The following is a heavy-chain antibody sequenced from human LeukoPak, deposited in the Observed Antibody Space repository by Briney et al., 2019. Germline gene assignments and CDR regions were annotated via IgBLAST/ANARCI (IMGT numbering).Heavy chain of an antibody. J-gene: IGHJ4*02. D-gene: IGHD5-18*01. Sequence: PGRSLRLSCAASGFTFSSYGMHWVRQAPGKGLEWVAVISYDGSNKYYADSVKGRFTISRDNSKNTLYLQMNSLRAEDTAVYYCAKDWGYSYGFDYWGRGTLVTVSS. V-gene: IGHV3-30*18. CDR1: GFTFSSYG. CDR2: ISYDGSNK. CDR3: AKDWGYSYGFDY.